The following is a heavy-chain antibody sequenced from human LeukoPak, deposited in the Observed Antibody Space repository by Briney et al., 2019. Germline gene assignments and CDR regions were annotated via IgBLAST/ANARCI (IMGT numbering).Heavy chain of an antibody. Sequence: KPSETLSLTCAVYGVSFSGYYWSWIRQPPGKGLEWIGSIYYSGSAYYNPSLKSRVSISVDTSKNQVSLTLTSVTAADTAVYYCARVIRHYYGSGSYSHPFDYWGQGTLVTVSS. CDR1: GVSFSGYY. D-gene: IGHD3-10*01. V-gene: IGHV4-34*01. J-gene: IGHJ4*02. CDR2: IYYSGSA. CDR3: ARVIRHYYGSGSYSHPFDY.